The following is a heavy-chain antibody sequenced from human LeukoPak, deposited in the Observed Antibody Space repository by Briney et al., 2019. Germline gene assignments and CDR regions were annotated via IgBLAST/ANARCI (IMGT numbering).Heavy chain of an antibody. CDR2: VNRDGSET. J-gene: IGHJ6*02. CDR3: ARNNGMDV. Sequence: GGSPRLSCAASGFALSSHWMTWVRQLPGRGPEWVANVNRDGSETYYLDSVKGRFTISKDNAKNSLYLQMSSLRAENTALYHCARNNGMDVWGQGTTVIVSS. CDR1: GFALSSHW. V-gene: IGHV3-7*03.